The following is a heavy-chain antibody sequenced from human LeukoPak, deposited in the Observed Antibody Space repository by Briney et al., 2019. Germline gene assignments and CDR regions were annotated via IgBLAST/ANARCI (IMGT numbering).Heavy chain of an antibody. V-gene: IGHV4-38-2*02. CDR3: ARATMVRGVIIYYYYYMDV. D-gene: IGHD3-10*01. Sequence: SETLSLTCTVSGYSISSGYYWGWIRQPPGKGLEWIGSIYHSGSTYYNPSLKSRVTISVDTSKNQFSLKLSSVTAADTAVYYCARATMVRGVIIYYYYYMDVWGKGTTVTVSS. J-gene: IGHJ6*03. CDR2: IYHSGST. CDR1: GYSISSGYY.